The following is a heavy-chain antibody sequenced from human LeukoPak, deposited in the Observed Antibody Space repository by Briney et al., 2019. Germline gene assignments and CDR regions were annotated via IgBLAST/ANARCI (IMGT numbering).Heavy chain of an antibody. V-gene: IGHV4-34*01. Sequence: PSETLSLTCAVYGGSFSGYYWSWIRQPPGKGLEWIGEINHSGSTNYNPSLKSRVTISVDTSKNQLSLKLSSVTAADTAVYYCARGPFNWGSLYWYFDLWGRGTLVIVSS. J-gene: IGHJ2*01. CDR3: ARGPFNWGSLYWYFDL. CDR2: INHSGST. D-gene: IGHD7-27*01. CDR1: GGSFSGYY.